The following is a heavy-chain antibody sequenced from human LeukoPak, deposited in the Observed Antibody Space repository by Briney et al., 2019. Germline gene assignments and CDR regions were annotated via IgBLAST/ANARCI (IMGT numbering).Heavy chain of an antibody. D-gene: IGHD3-22*01. V-gene: IGHV4-4*07. CDR3: VRGSGYYDSSGPLGY. CDR2: IYTSGSP. CDR1: GGSISSYY. J-gene: IGHJ4*02. Sequence: SETLSLTCTVSGGSISSYYWSWIRQPAGKGLEWIGRIYTSGSPNYNPSLKSRVTMSVDTSKNQFSLKLSSVTAADTAVYYCVRGSGYYDSSGPLGYWGQGTLVTVSS.